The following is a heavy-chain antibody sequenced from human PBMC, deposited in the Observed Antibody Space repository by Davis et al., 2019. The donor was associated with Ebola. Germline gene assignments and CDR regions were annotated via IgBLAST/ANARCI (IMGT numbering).Heavy chain of an antibody. D-gene: IGHD3-3*01. V-gene: IGHV1-18*01. CDR2: ISAYNGNT. J-gene: IGHJ6*04. Sequence: ASVKVSCKASGYTFTSHGISWVRQAPGQGLEWMGWISAYNGNTNYAQKFQGRVTMTTDTSTSTAQMELRSLRSEDTAVYYCAKSGLSFGVVKYHYGMDVWGKGTTVTVSS. CDR3: AKSGLSFGVVKYHYGMDV. CDR1: GYTFTSHG.